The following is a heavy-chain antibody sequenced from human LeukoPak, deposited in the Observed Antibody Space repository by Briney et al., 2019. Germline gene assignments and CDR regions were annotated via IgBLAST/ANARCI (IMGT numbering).Heavy chain of an antibody. V-gene: IGHV3-48*04. CDR1: GFTFSSYS. CDR2: ISSSSTI. J-gene: IGHJ4*02. D-gene: IGHD2/OR15-2a*01. CDR3: AKDANVLPSPLGY. Sequence: GGSLRLSCAASGFTFSSYSMNWVRQAPGKGLEWVSYISSSSTIYYADSVKGRFTISRDNAKNSLYLQMNSLRAEDTAVYYCAKDANVLPSPLGYWGQGTLVTVSS.